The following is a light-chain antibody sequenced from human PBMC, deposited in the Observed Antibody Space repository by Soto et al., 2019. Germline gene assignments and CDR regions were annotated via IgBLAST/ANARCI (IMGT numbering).Light chain of an antibody. Sequence: QPVLTQPSSLSVSPGASASLTCTLRSGINVGTYRIYWYQQKPGSPPQYLLRYKSDSDKQQGSGVPSRFSGSKDASANAGILLISGLQSEDEADYYCMIWHSSAVVFGGGTKLTVL. V-gene: IGLV5-45*03. CDR2: YKSDSDK. J-gene: IGLJ2*01. CDR1: SGINVGTYR. CDR3: MIWHSSAVV.